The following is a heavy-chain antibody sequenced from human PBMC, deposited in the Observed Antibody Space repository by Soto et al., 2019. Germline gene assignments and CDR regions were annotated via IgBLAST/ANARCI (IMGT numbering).Heavy chain of an antibody. D-gene: IGHD5-12*01. CDR3: AASLGTNYCYGMDV. Sequence: ASVKVSCKASGFTFTSSAVQWVRQARGQRLEWIGWIVVGSGNTNYAQKFQERVTITRDMSTSTAYMELSSLRSEDTAVYYCAASLGTNYCYGMDVWGQGTTVTVSS. J-gene: IGHJ6*02. CDR1: GFTFTSSA. V-gene: IGHV1-58*01. CDR2: IVVGSGNT.